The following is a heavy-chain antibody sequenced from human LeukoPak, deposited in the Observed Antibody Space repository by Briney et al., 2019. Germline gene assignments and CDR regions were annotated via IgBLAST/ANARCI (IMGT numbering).Heavy chain of an antibody. V-gene: IGHV3-20*04. CDR2: ISKNGGST. D-gene: IGHD3-10*01. Sequence: GGSLRLSCAASKFTFDDYGMSWVRQVPGKGLEWVSGISKNGGSTSYAESVKGRFTISRDNAKNSLYLQMNSLRAEDTASYYCARGYFGELLFEYWGQGTLVTVSS. CDR1: KFTFDDYG. CDR3: ARGYFGELLFEY. J-gene: IGHJ4*02.